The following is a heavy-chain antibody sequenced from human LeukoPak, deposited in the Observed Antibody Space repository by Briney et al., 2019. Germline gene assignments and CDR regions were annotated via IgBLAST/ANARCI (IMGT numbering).Heavy chain of an antibody. CDR2: IRYDGGTK. CDR1: GFTFSTFG. Sequence: PGGSPRLSCAASGFTFSTFGMHWVRQAPGKGLDWVTFIRYDGGTKYYADSVKGRFTISRDNSKNTLYLQMNSLKAEDTAVYYCAIDQTSTGWSTGGYFDYWGQGILVTVSS. J-gene: IGHJ4*02. D-gene: IGHD6-19*01. CDR3: AIDQTSTGWSTGGYFDY. V-gene: IGHV3-30*02.